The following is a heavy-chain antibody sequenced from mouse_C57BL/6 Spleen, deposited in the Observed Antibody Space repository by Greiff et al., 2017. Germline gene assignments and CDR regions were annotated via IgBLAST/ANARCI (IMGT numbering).Heavy chain of an antibody. CDR1: GYTFTDYE. CDR3: VRNYFDY. CDR2: IDPETGGT. V-gene: IGHV1-15*01. Sequence: VQLVESGAELVRPGASVTLSCKASGYTFTDYEMHWVKQTPVHGLEWIGAIDPETGGTAYNQKFKGKAILTADKSSSTAYMELRSLTSEDSAVYYSVRNYFDYWGQGTTLTVSS. J-gene: IGHJ2*01. D-gene: IGHD2-14*01.